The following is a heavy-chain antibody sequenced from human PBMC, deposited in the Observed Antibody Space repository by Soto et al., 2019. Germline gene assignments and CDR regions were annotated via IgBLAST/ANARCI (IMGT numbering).Heavy chain of an antibody. CDR1: GYTFTSYG. CDR2: SSAYNGNT. D-gene: IGHD2-15*01. J-gene: IGHJ2*01. CDR3: ARVGCSGDSCYSGSWYFDL. Sequence: QVQLVQSGAEVKKPGASVKVSCKASGYTFTSYGISWVRQAPGQGLEWMGWSSAYNGNTNYAQKLQGRVTMTTDTSTSTAYMELRSLRSDDTAVYYCARVGCSGDSCYSGSWYFDLWGRGTLVTVSS. V-gene: IGHV1-18*01.